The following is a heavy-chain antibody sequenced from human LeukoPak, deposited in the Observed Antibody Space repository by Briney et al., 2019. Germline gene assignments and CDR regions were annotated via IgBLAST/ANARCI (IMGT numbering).Heavy chain of an antibody. V-gene: IGHV4-4*07. CDR2: LSPSGST. D-gene: IGHD4-23*01. J-gene: IGHJ4*02. CDR1: GDSISSYY. CDR3: ARDPNSAL. Sequence: PSETLSLTCTVSGDSISSYYWSWVRQPAGKGLEWIGRLSPSGSTNYNPSLKGRVTMSADTSKNQFSLKLTSVTAADTAMYYCARDPNSALWGQGTLVTVSS.